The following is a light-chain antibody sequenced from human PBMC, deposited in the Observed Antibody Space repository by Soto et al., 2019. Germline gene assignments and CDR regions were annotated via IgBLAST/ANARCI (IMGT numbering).Light chain of an antibody. CDR2: RAS. J-gene: IGKJ1*01. CDR3: QQYNSYWK. Sequence: DIQLTQSPSTLSAFLGDTVTITCRASQRISDWLAWYQQKPGKAPKLLIYRASTLESGAPSRCTGSGSATAFSLTITSLNTDDFQTYYCQQYNSYWKFGQGTKVEI. CDR1: QRISDW. V-gene: IGKV1-5*03.